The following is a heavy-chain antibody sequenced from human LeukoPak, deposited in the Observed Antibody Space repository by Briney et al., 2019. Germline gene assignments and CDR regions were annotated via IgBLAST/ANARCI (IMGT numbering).Heavy chain of an antibody. CDR1: GYIFTTYD. D-gene: IGHD4-17*01. CDR2: MNPKGGNT. Sequence: ASVKVSCKASGYIFTTYDINWVRQAAGQGLEWMGWMNPKGGNTGYAQNFRGRVTMTRNTSITTSYMELSSLRSEDTAVYFCARASRTYFGDYLYYFDSWGQGTQVTVSS. V-gene: IGHV1-8*01. CDR3: ARASRTYFGDYLYYFDS. J-gene: IGHJ4*02.